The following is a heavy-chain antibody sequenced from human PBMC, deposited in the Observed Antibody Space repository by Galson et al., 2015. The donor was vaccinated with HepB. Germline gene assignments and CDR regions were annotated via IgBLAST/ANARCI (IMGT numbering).Heavy chain of an antibody. J-gene: IGHJ6*02. V-gene: IGHV1-2*04. Sequence: SVKVSCKASGYTFTGYYMHWVRQAPGQGLEWMGWINPNSGGTNYAQKFQGWVTMTRDTSISTAYMELSRLRSDDTAVYYCARDLFDGQGIAAAGKVYYYGMDVWGQGTTVTVSS. D-gene: IGHD6-13*01. CDR3: ARDLFDGQGIAAAGKVYYYGMDV. CDR1: GYTFTGYY. CDR2: INPNSGGT.